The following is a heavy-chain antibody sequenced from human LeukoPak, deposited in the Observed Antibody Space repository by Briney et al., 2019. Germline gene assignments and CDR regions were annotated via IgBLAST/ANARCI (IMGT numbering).Heavy chain of an antibody. CDR2: ISYDGSNK. CDR3: ARRGYTGYDPDDY. D-gene: IGHD5-12*01. V-gene: IGHV3-30*03. Sequence: ERSLRLSCAASGFTFSSYGMHWVRQAPGKGLEWVAVISYDGSNKYYADSVKCRFTISRDNSKNTLYLEMNSLRAEDTAVYYCARRGYTGYDPDDYWGQGTLVTVSS. J-gene: IGHJ4*02. CDR1: GFTFSSYG.